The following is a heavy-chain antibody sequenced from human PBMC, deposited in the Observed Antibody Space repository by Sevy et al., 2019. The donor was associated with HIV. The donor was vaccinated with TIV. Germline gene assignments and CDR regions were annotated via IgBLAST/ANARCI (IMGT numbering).Heavy chain of an antibody. J-gene: IGHJ3*01. V-gene: IGHV4-30-4*01. CDR1: GGSITTADYY. Sequence: SETLSLTCTVSGGSITTADYYWSWIRQSPRKGLEWIGYIHYSGNTYYHPSLKSRLTIAVNATNHQFSLKLRFVTAADAAVYFWVRGVEGPGVMITFRGVKYAFDFWGQGTMVTVSS. CDR3: VRGVEGPGVMITFRGVKYAFDF. D-gene: IGHD3-16*01. CDR2: IHYSGNT.